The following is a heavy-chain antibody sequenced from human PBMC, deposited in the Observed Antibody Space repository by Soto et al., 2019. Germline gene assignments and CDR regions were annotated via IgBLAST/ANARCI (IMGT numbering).Heavy chain of an antibody. CDR2: ISGSGGST. J-gene: IGHJ6*02. V-gene: IGHV3-23*01. CDR1: GFTFSSYA. CDR3: AKDGGYSYGYSPRYYYGMDV. D-gene: IGHD5-18*01. Sequence: EVQLLESGGGLVQPGGSLRLSCAASGFTFSSYAMSWVRQAPGKGLEWVSAISGSGGSTYYADSVKGRFTISRDNYKNTLYLQMTSLRAADTAVYYCAKDGGYSYGYSPRYYYGMDVWGQGTTVTVSS.